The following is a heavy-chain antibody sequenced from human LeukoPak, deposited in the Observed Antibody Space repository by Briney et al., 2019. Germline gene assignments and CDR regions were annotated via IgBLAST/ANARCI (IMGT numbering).Heavy chain of an antibody. Sequence: SETLSLTCTVSGGSISSYYWSWIRQPPGEGLEWIGYIYYSGSTNYNPSLKSRVTISVDTSKNQFSLKLSSVTAADTAVYYCARYCGGDCYLVSDAFDIWGQGTMVTVSS. D-gene: IGHD2-21*01. V-gene: IGHV4-59*01. CDR3: ARYCGGDCYLVSDAFDI. CDR2: IYYSGST. J-gene: IGHJ3*02. CDR1: GGSISSYY.